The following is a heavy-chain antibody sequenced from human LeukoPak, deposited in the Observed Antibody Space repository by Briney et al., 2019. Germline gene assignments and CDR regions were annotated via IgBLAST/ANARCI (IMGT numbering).Heavy chain of an antibody. CDR2: INTYDGKT. D-gene: IGHD2-8*01. CDR1: GYTFTSYG. CDR3: ATDIMGHY. V-gene: IGHV1-18*01. Sequence: ASVKVSCKASGYTFTSYGISWVRQAPGQGLEWMGWINTYDGKTNYGQKFQGRVTMTEDTSTDTAYMELSSLRSEDTAVYYCATDIMGHYWGQGTLVTVSS. J-gene: IGHJ4*02.